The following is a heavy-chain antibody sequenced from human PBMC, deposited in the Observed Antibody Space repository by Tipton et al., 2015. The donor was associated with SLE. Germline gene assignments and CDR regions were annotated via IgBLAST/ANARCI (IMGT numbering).Heavy chain of an antibody. J-gene: IGHJ4*02. CDR1: GFTFSDFG. Sequence: SLRLSCAASGFTFSDFGMSWVRQAPGKGLEWVSCINTPGDGTHYADSVKGRFTISRDNSKNTLYLQMNSLRADDTAVYYCAKDLPFRPGQLGSWGQGTLVTVSS. CDR2: INTPGDGT. D-gene: IGHD2/OR15-2a*01. CDR3: AKDLPFRPGQLGS. V-gene: IGHV3-23*01.